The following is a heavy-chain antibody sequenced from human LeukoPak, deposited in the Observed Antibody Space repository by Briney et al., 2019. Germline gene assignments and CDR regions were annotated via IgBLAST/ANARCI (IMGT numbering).Heavy chain of an antibody. CDR2: IYYSGST. D-gene: IGHD4-11*01. CDR3: ARRSGMTTRSRAFEI. CDR1: GGSISSYY. V-gene: IGHV4-59*08. J-gene: IGHJ3*02. Sequence: TSETLSLTCTVSGGSISSYYWSWIRQPPGKGLEWIGYIYYSGSTNYNPSLKSRVTISVDTSKNQFSLKLSSVTAAVTAVYYCARRSGMTTRSRAFEIWGQGTMVTVSS.